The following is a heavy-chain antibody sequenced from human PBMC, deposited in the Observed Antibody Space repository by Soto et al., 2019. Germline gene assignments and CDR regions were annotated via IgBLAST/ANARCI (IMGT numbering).Heavy chain of an antibody. CDR2: ISAYNGNT. Sequence: QVQLVQSGAEVKKPGASVKVSCKASGYTFTSYGISWVRQAPGQGREWLGWISAYNGNTNYAQKLQGRVTMTTDTSTSTASMGLRSRRSGDTAVNSCARIVCGEYPLLRGYKLTSFEYWGKGTLVTVSS. CDR3: ARIVCGEYPLLRGYKLTSFEY. V-gene: IGHV1-18*04. D-gene: IGHD2-2*01. CDR1: GYTFTSYG. J-gene: IGHJ4*02.